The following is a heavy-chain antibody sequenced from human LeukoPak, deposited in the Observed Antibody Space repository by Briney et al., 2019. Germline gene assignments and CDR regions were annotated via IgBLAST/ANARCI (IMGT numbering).Heavy chain of an antibody. CDR2: ISAYNGNT. CDR1: GYTFTSYG. CDR3: ARGAYSYDRDYYYYMDV. D-gene: IGHD5-18*01. J-gene: IGHJ6*03. V-gene: IGHV1-18*01. Sequence: ASVKVSCKASGYTFTSYGISWVRQAPGQGLEWMGWISAYNGNTNYAQKLQGRVTMTTDTSTSTAYMELRSLRSDDTAVYYCARGAYSYDRDYYYYMDVWGKGTTVTVSS.